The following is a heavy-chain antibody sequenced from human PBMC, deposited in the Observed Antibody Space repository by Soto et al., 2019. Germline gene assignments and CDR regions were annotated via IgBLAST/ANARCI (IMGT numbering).Heavy chain of an antibody. CDR2: ISQSGSYI. CDR1: GFTFRSFE. J-gene: IGHJ4*02. CDR3: AKDSSGYYSNLDY. V-gene: IGHV3-48*03. D-gene: IGHD3-22*01. Sequence: GGSLRLSCTSSGFTFRSFEMNWVRQAPGKGLEWVSYISQSGSYIYYADSVKGRFTISRDNAKNSLYLQMNSLRAEDTAVYYCAKDSSGYYSNLDYWGQGTVVTVSS.